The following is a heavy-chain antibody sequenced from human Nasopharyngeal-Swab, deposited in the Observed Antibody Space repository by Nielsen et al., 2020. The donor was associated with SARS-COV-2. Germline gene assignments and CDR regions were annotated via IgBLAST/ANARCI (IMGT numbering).Heavy chain of an antibody. V-gene: IGHV1-24*01. CDR1: GYTLTELS. CDR2: FDPEDGET. J-gene: IGHJ5*02. Sequence: ASVKVSCKVSGYTLTELSMHWVRQAPGKGLEWMGGFDPEDGETIYAQKFQGRVTMTEDTSTDTAYMELSSLRSEDTAVYYCATLAYDFWSGQTPLRGWFDPWGQGTLVTVSS. D-gene: IGHD3-3*01. CDR3: ATLAYDFWSGQTPLRGWFDP.